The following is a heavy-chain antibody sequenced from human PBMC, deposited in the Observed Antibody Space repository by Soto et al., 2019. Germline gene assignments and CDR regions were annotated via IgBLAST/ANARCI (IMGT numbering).Heavy chain of an antibody. CDR3: ANRPRYYNMDV. J-gene: IGHJ6*02. Sequence: GGSLRLSCAASGFMFNTYAMTWVRQAPGKGLEWVATITNTGGGTYHADSVKGRFTISRDNSNNRLYLQMYSLRAEDTAVYFCANRPRYYNMDVWGQGTTVTVSS. CDR1: GFMFNTYA. V-gene: IGHV3-23*01. CDR2: ITNTGGGT.